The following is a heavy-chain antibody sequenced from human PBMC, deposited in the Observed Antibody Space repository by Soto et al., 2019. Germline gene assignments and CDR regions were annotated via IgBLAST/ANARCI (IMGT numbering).Heavy chain of an antibody. CDR2: ITGFGSTT. J-gene: IGHJ6*02. Sequence: EVQLLESGGGLVQPGGSLRLSCAASGFTFKTFAMSWVRQAPGKGLEWVAAITGFGSTTYYADSLQGRFTVSRDNSKDTLYLHMDSLRADDTAVYYCAKVRPSLGGTGRGAMDVWGQGTTVTVSS. V-gene: IGHV3-23*01. CDR3: AKVRPSLGGTGRGAMDV. D-gene: IGHD3-16*01. CDR1: GFTFKTFA.